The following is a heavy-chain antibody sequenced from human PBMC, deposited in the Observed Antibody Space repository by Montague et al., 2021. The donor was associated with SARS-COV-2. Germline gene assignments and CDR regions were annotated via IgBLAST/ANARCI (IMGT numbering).Heavy chain of an antibody. J-gene: IGHJ5*02. Sequence: PALVKPTQTPTLTCTFSGFSLSTSGVGVGWIRQPPGKALEWLALIYWDDDKRYSPSLKSRLTITKDTSKNQVVLTMTNMDPVDTATYYCAHRPSIAAAGAFRFDPWGQGTLVTVSS. CDR2: IYWDDDK. D-gene: IGHD6-13*01. V-gene: IGHV2-5*02. CDR3: AHRPSIAAAGAFRFDP. CDR1: GFSLSTSGVG.